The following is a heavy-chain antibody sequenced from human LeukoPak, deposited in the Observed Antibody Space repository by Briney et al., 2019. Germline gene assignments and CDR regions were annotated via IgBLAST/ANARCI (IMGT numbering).Heavy chain of an antibody. V-gene: IGHV4-34*01. D-gene: IGHD1-1*01. CDR1: GGSFSGYY. CDR3: ARGERNWNDFGY. Sequence: PSETLSLTCAVYGGSFSGYYWSWIRQPPGKGLEWIGEINHNGSTNYNPSLKSRVTISVDTSKNQFSLKLSSVTAADTAVYYCARGERNWNDFGYWGQGTLVTVSS. CDR2: INHNGST. J-gene: IGHJ4*02.